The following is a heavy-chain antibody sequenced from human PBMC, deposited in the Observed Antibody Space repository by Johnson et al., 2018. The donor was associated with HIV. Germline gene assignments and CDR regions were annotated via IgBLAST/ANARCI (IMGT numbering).Heavy chain of an antibody. J-gene: IGHJ3*01. CDR3: ARTCCSGASCLVYDPFDV. D-gene: IGHD2-15*01. CDR2: INGDGRRS. Sequence: VQLVESGGGLVQPGGSLRLSCGASGFTFSNYWMQWVRQAPGKGLVWVSRINGDGRRSTYADSVKGRFTIARDNAKNTLYLEMKSLRSEDTAVYYCARTCCSGASCLVYDPFDVWGQGTMVTVSS. V-gene: IGHV3-74*01. CDR1: GFTFSNYW.